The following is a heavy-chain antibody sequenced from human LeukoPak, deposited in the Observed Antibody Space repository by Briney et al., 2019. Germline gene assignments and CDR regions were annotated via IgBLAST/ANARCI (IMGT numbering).Heavy chain of an antibody. Sequence: GASVKVSCKASGGTFSSYAISWVRQAPGQGLEWMGGIIPIFGTANYAQKFQGRVTITADKSTSTAYMELSSLRSEDTAVYYCALYGSGSFYYYYGMDVWGKGTTATVSS. CDR3: ALYGSGSFYYYYGMDV. J-gene: IGHJ6*04. D-gene: IGHD3-10*01. CDR1: GGTFSSYA. CDR2: IIPIFGTA. V-gene: IGHV1-69*06.